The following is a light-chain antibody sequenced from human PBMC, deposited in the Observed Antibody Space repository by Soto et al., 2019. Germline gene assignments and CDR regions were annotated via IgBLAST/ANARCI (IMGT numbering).Light chain of an antibody. V-gene: IGKV3-11*01. CDR1: LSLRSD. J-gene: IGKJ1*01. CDR3: QQRGDWPA. CDR2: DVS. Sequence: VLTKFPGTLSLSPGDSATLSCRASLSLRSDLTWYQHKPGQAPRLLFYDVSNRATGIPDRFSSSASGTNFTLTISILAPADFAIYYCQQRGDWPAFGQGTKVDI.